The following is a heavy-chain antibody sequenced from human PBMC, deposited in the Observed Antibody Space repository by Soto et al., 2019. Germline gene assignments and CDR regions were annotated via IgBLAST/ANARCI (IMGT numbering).Heavy chain of an antibody. CDR3: ARFPRGYSYGQFDY. V-gene: IGHV4-59*01. CDR1: GGSISSYY. J-gene: IGHJ4*02. CDR2: IYYSGST. Sequence: SETLSLTCTVSGGSISSYYWSWIRQPPGKGLEWIGYIYYSGSTNYNPSLKSRVTISVDTSKNQFSLKLSSVTAADTAVYYCARFPRGYSYGQFDYWGQGTLVTVS. D-gene: IGHD5-18*01.